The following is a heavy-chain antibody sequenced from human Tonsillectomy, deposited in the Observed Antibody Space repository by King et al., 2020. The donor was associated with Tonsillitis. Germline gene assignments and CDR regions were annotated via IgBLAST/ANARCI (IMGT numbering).Heavy chain of an antibody. V-gene: IGHV4-59*01. CDR2: IYYSGST. Sequence: QLQESGPGLVKPSETLSLTCTVSGGSISSYYWSWIRQPPGKGLEWIGYIYYSGSTNYNPSLKSRVTISVDTSKNQFSLKLSSVTAADTAVYYCARGPHYYDSSGYYSSYWGQGTLVTVSS. J-gene: IGHJ4*02. CDR1: GGSISSYY. CDR3: ARGPHYYDSSGYYSSY. D-gene: IGHD3-22*01.